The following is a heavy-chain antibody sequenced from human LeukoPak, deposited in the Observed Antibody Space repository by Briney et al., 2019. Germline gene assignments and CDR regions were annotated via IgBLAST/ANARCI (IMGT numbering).Heavy chain of an antibody. CDR1: GFTFRSHG. CDR3: ARDKSGSFDY. CDR2: ISSSADRI. V-gene: IGHV3-48*01. J-gene: IGHJ4*02. D-gene: IGHD3-10*01. Sequence: PTGGSLRLSCVGFGFTFRSHGMNWVRQAPGKGLEWISYISSSADRIYYADSVRGRLAISRGNDRNSLFLEMNTLRAEDTAVYYCARDKSGSFDYWGQGTLVTVSS.